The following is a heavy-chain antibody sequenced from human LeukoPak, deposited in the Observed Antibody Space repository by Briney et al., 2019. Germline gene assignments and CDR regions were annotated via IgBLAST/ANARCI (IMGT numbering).Heavy chain of an antibody. Sequence: PGGSLRLSCAASGFTFSNAWMSWVRPAPGKGLEWVGRIKSKTDGGTTDYAAPVKGRFTISRDDSKNTLYLQMNSLKTEDTAVYYCTTGYSSSWYSLSFPYWGQGTLVTVSS. V-gene: IGHV3-15*01. J-gene: IGHJ4*02. D-gene: IGHD6-13*01. CDR3: TTGYSSSWYSLSFPY. CDR1: GFTFSNAW. CDR2: IKSKTDGGTT.